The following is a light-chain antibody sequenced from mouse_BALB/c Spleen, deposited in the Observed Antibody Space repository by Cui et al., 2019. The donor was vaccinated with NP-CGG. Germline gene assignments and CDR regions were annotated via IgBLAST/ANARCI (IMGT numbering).Light chain of an antibody. J-gene: IGLJ1*01. CDR3: ALWYSNHWV. CDR1: TRAVTTSNY. V-gene: IGLV1*01. Sequence: QAVVIPEPALTTSPGETVTLTCRSSTRAVTTSNYANWVQEKPDHLFTGLIGGTNNRAPGVPARFSGSLIGDKAALTITGAQTEDEAIYFCALWYSNHWVFGGGTKLTVL. CDR2: GTN.